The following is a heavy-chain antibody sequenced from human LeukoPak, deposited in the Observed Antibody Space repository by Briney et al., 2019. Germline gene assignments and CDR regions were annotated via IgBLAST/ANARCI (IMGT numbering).Heavy chain of an antibody. D-gene: IGHD1-26*01. J-gene: IGHJ4*02. CDR1: GYSISSAFY. V-gene: IGHV4-38-2*02. CDR3: ARHISGNYGGYFDY. Sequence: PSETLSLTCTVSGYSISSAFYWGWIRQPPGTGLEWIGSIYHSGSTYYNPSLKSRVTMSIDTSKNQFSLKLTSVTAADTAVYYCARHISGNYGGYFDYWGQGTLVAVSS. CDR2: IYHSGST.